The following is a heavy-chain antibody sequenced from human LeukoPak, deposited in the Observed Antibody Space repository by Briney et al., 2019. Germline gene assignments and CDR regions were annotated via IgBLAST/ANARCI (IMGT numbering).Heavy chain of an antibody. CDR1: GYTFSSYA. CDR3: AEVSSNWYGNALEI. CDR2: IIPIFGTA. Sequence: SVKVSCKASGYTFSSYAMHWVRQAPGRRLEWMGGIIPIFGTANYAQKFQGRVTITTDESTSTAYMELSSLRSEDTAVYYCAEVSSNWYGNALEIWGQGTMVTVSA. V-gene: IGHV1-69*05. D-gene: IGHD6-13*01. J-gene: IGHJ3*02.